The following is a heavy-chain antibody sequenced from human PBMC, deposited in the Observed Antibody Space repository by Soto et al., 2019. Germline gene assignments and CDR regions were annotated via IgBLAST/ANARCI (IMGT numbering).Heavy chain of an antibody. CDR2: ICHRGST. V-gene: IGHV4-4*02. CDR1: GGSISDSDW. D-gene: IGHD2-21*01. Sequence: PSETLSLTCVVSGGSISDSDWWSWVRQPPGKGLEWIGEICHRGSTNYNPSLKSRVTMSVDKSKNQFSLKLNSVTAADTAVYFCARDATFYSGRYCSVSWFDLWGQATPVTVS. J-gene: IGHJ5*02. CDR3: ARDATFYSGRYCSVSWFDL.